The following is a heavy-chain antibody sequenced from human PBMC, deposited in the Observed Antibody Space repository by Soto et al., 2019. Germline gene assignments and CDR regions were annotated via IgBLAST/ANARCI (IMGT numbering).Heavy chain of an antibody. CDR1: GYSFTSYW. D-gene: IGHD3-10*01. CDR2: IDPSDSYT. J-gene: IGHJ6*02. Sequence: VESLKISCKGSGYSFTSYWISWVRQMPGKGLEWMGRIDPSDSYTNYSPSFQGHVTISADKSISTAYLQWSSLKASDTAMYYCARRLLWFGELRSEHGMDVWGQGTTVTVSS. CDR3: ARRLLWFGELRSEHGMDV. V-gene: IGHV5-10-1*01.